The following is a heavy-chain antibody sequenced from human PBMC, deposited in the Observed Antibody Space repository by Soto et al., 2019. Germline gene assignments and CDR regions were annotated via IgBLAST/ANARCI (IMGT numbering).Heavy chain of an antibody. J-gene: IGHJ6*02. D-gene: IGHD3-16*01. CDR1: GYSFTGFY. V-gene: IGHV1-8*02. CDR2: MNPNSANT. CDR3: AREGVRGMDV. Sequence: SVKVSCKAAGYSFTGFYLHWVRQATGQGLEWMGWMNPNSANTGYAQKFQGRATMTRNTSISTAYMELSSLRSEDTAVCYCAREGVRGMDVWGQGTTVTVSS.